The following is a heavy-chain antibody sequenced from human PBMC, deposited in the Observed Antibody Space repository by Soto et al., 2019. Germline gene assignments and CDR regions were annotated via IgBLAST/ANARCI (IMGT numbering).Heavy chain of an antibody. CDR2: IYYSGST. D-gene: IGHD3-3*01. CDR3: AIRPSITIFGVVTDPEYYFDY. V-gene: IGHV4-39*01. Sequence: SETLSLTCTVSCGSISSSSYYWGWIRQPPGKGLEWIGSIYYSGSTYYNPSLKSRVTISVDTSKNQFSLKLSSVTAADTAVYYCAIRPSITIFGVVTDPEYYFDYWGQGTLVTVSS. J-gene: IGHJ4*02. CDR1: CGSISSSSYY.